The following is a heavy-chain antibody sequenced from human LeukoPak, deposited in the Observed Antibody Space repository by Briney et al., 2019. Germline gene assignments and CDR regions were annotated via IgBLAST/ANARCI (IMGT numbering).Heavy chain of an antibody. V-gene: IGHV4-34*01. CDR2: ISHSGST. CDR3: ASPRTLDY. J-gene: IGHJ4*02. CDR1: GGSFSGYY. Sequence: PSETLSLTCAVYGGSFSGYYWSWIRQPPGKGLEWIGEISHSGSTNYNPSLKSRVTISVDTSKNQFSLKLSSVTAADTAVYYCASPRTLDYWGQGTLVTVSS.